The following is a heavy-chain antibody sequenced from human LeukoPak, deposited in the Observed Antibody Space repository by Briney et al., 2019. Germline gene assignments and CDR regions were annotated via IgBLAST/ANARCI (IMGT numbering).Heavy chain of an antibody. CDR2: ISGSSGII. J-gene: IGHJ4*02. Sequence: GGSLRLSCAASGFTFGSYAMSWVRLAPGKGLEWVSYISGSSGIIDYADSVRGRFTISRDNAKNSLYLQMNSLRAEDTAVYYCARGSTSYESSGQVPFDYWGQGTLVTVSS. CDR3: ARGSTSYESSGQVPFDY. D-gene: IGHD3-22*01. CDR1: GFTFGSYA. V-gene: IGHV3-48*01.